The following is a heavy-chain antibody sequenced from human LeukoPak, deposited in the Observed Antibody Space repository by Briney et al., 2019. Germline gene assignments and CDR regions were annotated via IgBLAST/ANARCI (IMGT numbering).Heavy chain of an antibody. CDR2: IYTSGRT. J-gene: IGHJ4*02. CDR1: GGSISSGSYY. Sequence: SETLSLTCTVSGGSISSGSYYWTWIRQPAGKGLEWIGRIYTSGRTDYNPSLKSRVTISVDTSKNQFSLKLSSVTAADTAVYYCAGNYYGSGSYYSEDRYWGQGTLVTVSS. CDR3: AGNYYGSGSYYSEDRY. D-gene: IGHD3-10*01. V-gene: IGHV4-61*02.